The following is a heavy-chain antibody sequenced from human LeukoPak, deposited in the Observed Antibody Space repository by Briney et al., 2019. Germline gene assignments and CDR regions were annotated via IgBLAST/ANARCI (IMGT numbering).Heavy chain of an antibody. CDR3: ARHFRESTPPLYYYYYMDV. CDR2: IYYSGST. J-gene: IGHJ6*03. V-gene: IGHV4-39*01. D-gene: IGHD3-10*01. Sequence: SETLSLTCTVSGGSISSSSYYWGWIRQPPGKGLEWIGSIYYSGSTYYNPSLKSRVTISVDTSKNQFSLKLSSVTAADTAVYYCARHFRESTPPLYYYYYMDVWGKGTTVTISS. CDR1: GGSISSSSYY.